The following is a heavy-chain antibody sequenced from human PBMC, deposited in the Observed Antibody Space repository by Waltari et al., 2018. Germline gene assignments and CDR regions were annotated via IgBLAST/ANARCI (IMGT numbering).Heavy chain of an antibody. Sequence: EVQLVESGGGLVKPGGSXRLSCAASRFXFSSYXMAXVRQAAGKGLGWGSSIISISSYLXYAVSVNGRXTISXVXANNXXFLXINSLRAXXXAVXXCARVCGSDXLPHYFDXXGQGTLVTVSS. J-gene: IGHJ4*02. CDR2: IISISSYL. D-gene: IGHD2-21*02. CDR1: RFXFSSYX. CDR3: ARVCGSDXLPHYFDX. V-gene: IGHV3-21*01.